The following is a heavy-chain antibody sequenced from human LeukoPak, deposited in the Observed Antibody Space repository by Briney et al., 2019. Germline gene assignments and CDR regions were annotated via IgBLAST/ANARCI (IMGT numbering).Heavy chain of an antibody. CDR2: ISGSGGST. V-gene: IGHV3-23*01. J-gene: IGHJ6*03. CDR3: AKGGGLLAYYYYYMDV. CDR1: GFTFFSYA. Sequence: GGSLRLSCAASGFTFFSYAMTWVRQAPGKGLEWVSGISGSGGSTYYADSVKGRFTISRDNSKNTLYLQMNSLRAEDTAVYYCAKGGGLLAYYYYYMDVWGKGTTVTVSS. D-gene: IGHD3-10*01.